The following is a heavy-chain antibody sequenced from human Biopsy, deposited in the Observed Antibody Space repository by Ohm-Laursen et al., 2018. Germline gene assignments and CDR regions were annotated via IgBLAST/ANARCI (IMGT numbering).Heavy chain of an antibody. D-gene: IGHD6-19*01. CDR3: AREQPALSGGGSWFDS. J-gene: IGHJ5*01. CDR1: GFSVSSYD. Sequence: SLRLSCSAAGFSVSSYDMNWVRQAPGKGLEWISYISETSSHIYDADSVRGRFTVARDIAKNSPYLQLNSLRVEDTAVYYCAREQPALSGGGSWFDSWGQGTLVIVSS. CDR2: ISETSSHI. V-gene: IGHV3-21*01.